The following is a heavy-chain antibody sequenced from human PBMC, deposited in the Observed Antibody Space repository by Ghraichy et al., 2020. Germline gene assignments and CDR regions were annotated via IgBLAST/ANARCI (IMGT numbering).Heavy chain of an antibody. CDR2: INPQTGDT. Sequence: ASVKVSCKTSGYTFTDSYLHWVRQAPGQGLEWMGRINPQTGDTDILQKFEGKVTVTRDTAISTAYIDLSRLTSDDTALYYCATVLLVQGLDYWGQGTPLTVSS. CDR1: GYTFTDSY. D-gene: IGHD3-10*01. CDR3: ATVLLVQGLDY. V-gene: IGHV1-2*06. J-gene: IGHJ4*02.